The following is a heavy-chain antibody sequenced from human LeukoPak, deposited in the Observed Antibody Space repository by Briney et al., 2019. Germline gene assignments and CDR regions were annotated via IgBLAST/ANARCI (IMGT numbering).Heavy chain of an antibody. D-gene: IGHD3-16*01. J-gene: IGHJ4*02. CDR3: ARDETGKSYGYGGVRY. Sequence: SETLSLTCTVSGGSISGYFWTRIRQPPGRGLEWIGYIDYSGSPDYNPSLKSRVTISIDTSRNQFSLKLTSVTAADTAVYYCARDETGKSYGYGGVRYWGQGALVAVSA. V-gene: IGHV4-59*01. CDR2: IDYSGSP. CDR1: GGSISGYF.